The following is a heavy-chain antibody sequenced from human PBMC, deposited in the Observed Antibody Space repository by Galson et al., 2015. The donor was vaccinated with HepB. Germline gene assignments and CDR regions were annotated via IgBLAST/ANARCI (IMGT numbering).Heavy chain of an antibody. CDR1: GYTFISYA. J-gene: IGHJ3*01. Sequence: SVKVSCKASGYTFISYAMHWVRQAPGQRLEWMGWMNAGNGNTRYSQNLQGRVTITRDTSATTAYMELNSLTSEDTAVYYCAREGELLGRRDAFDFWGQGTMVTVSS. CDR3: AREGELLGRRDAFDF. V-gene: IGHV1-3*01. D-gene: IGHD1-7*01. CDR2: MNAGNGNT.